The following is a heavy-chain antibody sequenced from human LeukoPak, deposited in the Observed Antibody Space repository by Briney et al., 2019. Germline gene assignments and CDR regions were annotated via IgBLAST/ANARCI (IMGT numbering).Heavy chain of an antibody. Sequence: PSETLSLTCTVSGGSISSGGFYWSWIRQPPGKGLEWIGYIHHSGDTYQNPSLKSRVTVSSDRSKNEFYLKLSSVTAADTAVYYCARLIAADPQLGYWGQGTLVTVSS. CDR3: ARLIAADPQLGY. CDR1: GGSISSGGFY. V-gene: IGHV4-30-2*01. CDR2: IHHSGDT. J-gene: IGHJ4*02. D-gene: IGHD6-13*01.